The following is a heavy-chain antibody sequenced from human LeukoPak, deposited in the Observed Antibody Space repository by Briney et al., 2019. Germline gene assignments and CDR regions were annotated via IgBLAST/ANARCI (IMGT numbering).Heavy chain of an antibody. J-gene: IGHJ6*02. CDR1: GFTFSRYA. D-gene: IGHD3-3*01. CDR3: ARDSEWPPPRYYYGMDV. V-gene: IGHV3-30-3*01. CDR2: ISYDGSNK. Sequence: GGSLRLSCAASGFTFSRYAIHWVRQAPGKGLEWVAVISYDGSNKYDADSVKGRFTISRDNSKNTLYLLMNSLRAEDTAVYYCARDSEWPPPRYYYGMDVWGQGTTVTVSS.